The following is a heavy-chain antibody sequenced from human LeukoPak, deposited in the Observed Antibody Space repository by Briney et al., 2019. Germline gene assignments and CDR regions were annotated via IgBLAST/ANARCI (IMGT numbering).Heavy chain of an antibody. J-gene: IGHJ4*02. CDR2: INQDGSDE. CDR1: GFSFSTYW. CDR3: ARPRLFGEVFDY. D-gene: IGHD3-3*01. Sequence: GGFLRLSCVASGFSFSTYWMSWVRRSPGKGLEWVADINQDGSDEKYVDSVKGRFTASRDNAKNSLYLQMNNLRAEDTAVYYCARPRLFGEVFDYWGQGTLVTVSS. V-gene: IGHV3-7*01.